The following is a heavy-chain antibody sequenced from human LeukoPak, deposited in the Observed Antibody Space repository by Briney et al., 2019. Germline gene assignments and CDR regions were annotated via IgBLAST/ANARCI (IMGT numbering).Heavy chain of an antibody. J-gene: IGHJ4*02. Sequence: GGSLRLSCAASGXTFSSYEMNWVRQAPGKGLEWVSYISSGGNTVHYADSVKGRFTISRDNTENSLYLQMNSLRAEDTAVYYCARVPGSSGWNYYFGYWGQGTLVTVSS. CDR3: ARVPGSSGWNYYFGY. D-gene: IGHD6-19*01. V-gene: IGHV3-48*03. CDR2: ISSGGNTV. CDR1: GXTFSSYE.